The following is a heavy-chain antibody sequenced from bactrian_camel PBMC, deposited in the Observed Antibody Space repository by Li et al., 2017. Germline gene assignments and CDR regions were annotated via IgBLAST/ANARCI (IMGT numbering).Heavy chain of an antibody. CDR2: LGVDGGS. CDR3: AADPRRITWDVCTTTRTTYTY. J-gene: IGHJ4*01. Sequence: VQLVESGGGSVQAGGSLRLSCAASFGMYGQYCMAWFRQAPGKEREGVALLGVDGGSSYVESVKGRFTISLDNAKNTLYLQMNSLKPEDTAMYYCAADPRRITWDVCTTTRTTYTYWGQGTQVTVS. CDR1: FGMYGQYC. D-gene: IGHD1*01. V-gene: IGHV3S53*01.